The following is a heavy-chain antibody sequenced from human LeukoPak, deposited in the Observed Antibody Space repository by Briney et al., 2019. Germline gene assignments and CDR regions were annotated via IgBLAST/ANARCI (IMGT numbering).Heavy chain of an antibody. D-gene: IGHD6-6*01. CDR3: ARAGLTSSSWGHLDAFDI. CDR2: IYYSGRT. Sequence: SETLSPTCTVSGGSISGSSYYWGWIRQPPGKGLEWIGSIYYSGRTYYNPTLKSRVTISVDTSKNQFSLKLSSLTAADTAVYYCARAGLTSSSWGHLDAFDIWGQGTMVTVSS. J-gene: IGHJ3*02. V-gene: IGHV4-39*07. CDR1: GGSISGSSYY.